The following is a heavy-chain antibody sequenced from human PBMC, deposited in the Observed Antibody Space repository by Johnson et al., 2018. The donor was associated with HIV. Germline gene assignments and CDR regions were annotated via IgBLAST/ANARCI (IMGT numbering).Heavy chain of an antibody. D-gene: IGHD3-3*01. Sequence: VQLVESGGGVVQPGRSLRLSCAASGFTFSSYAMDWVRQTPGKGLAWVSAVSAGGDNTYYADSVEGRFTISRDNSKNTLYLQMNSLRAEDTAVYYCASLINYNFWSGYSVSDAFDIWGQGTMVTVSS. CDR3: ASLINYNFWSGYSVSDAFDI. CDR2: VSAGGDNT. CDR1: GFTFSSYA. V-gene: IGHV3-23*04. J-gene: IGHJ3*02.